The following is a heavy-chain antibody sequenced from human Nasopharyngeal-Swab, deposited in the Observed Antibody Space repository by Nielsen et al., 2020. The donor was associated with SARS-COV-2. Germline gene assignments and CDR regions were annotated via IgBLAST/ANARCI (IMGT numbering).Heavy chain of an antibody. CDR2: IWYDGSNK. V-gene: IGHV3-33*01. Sequence: GSLRLSCAASGFTFSSYGMHWVRQAPGKGLEWVAVIWYDGSNKYYADSVKGRFTISRDNSKNTLYLQMNSLRAEDTAVYYCARDPTMVRGVISYYGMDVWGQGTTVTVSS. J-gene: IGHJ6*02. D-gene: IGHD3-10*01. CDR3: ARDPTMVRGVISYYGMDV. CDR1: GFTFSSYG.